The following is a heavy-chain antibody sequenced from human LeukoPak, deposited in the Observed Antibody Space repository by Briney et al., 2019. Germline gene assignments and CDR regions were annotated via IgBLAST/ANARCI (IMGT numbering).Heavy chain of an antibody. CDR2: INHKGAT. V-gene: IGHV4-34*01. CDR3: ARGPHFYGSGSYEYSYYYYYYGMDV. CDR1: GGSFSGYY. J-gene: IGHJ6*04. Sequence: PSETLSLTCAVYGGSFSGYYWTWVRQPPGKGLEWIGEINHKGATNYNPSLKSRVTISLDTSKNQFSLKLSSVTAADTAVYYCARGPHFYGSGSYEYSYYYYYYGMDVWGKGTAVTASS. D-gene: IGHD3-10*01.